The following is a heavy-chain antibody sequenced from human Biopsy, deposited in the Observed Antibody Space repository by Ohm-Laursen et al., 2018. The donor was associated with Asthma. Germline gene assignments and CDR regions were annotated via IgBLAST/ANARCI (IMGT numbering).Heavy chain of an antibody. CDR3: ARKARHGDYDFDY. CDR2: INWNGGST. Sequence: SLRLSCTASGFTFDDYAMSWARQAPGKGLEWVSGINWNGGSTGYADSVKGRFTISRDNAKNSLYLQMNSLRAEDTAVYYCARKARHGDYDFDYWGQGTLVTVSS. J-gene: IGHJ4*02. D-gene: IGHD4-17*01. CDR1: GFTFDDYA. V-gene: IGHV3-20*04.